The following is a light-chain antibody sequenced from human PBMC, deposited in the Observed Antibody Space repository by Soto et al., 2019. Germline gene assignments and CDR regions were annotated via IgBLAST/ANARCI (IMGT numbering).Light chain of an antibody. CDR3: QSYDNALGSSEA. J-gene: IGLJ2*01. V-gene: IGLV1-40*01. Sequence: QAVVTQPPSVSGAPGQSVTISCTGTSSNIGAGYDVHWYQQFPGTAPRLLIYANTNRPSGVPERFSASRSGTSASLAITGLQAEDEADYYCQSYDNALGSSEAFGGGTKLTVL. CDR2: ANT. CDR1: SSNIGAGYD.